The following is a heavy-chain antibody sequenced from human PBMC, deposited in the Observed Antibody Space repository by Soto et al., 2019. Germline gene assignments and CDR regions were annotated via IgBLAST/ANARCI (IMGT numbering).Heavy chain of an antibody. CDR2: IYWDDDQ. V-gene: IGHV2-5*02. Sequence: QITLKESGPTLVKPTQTLTLTCTFSGFSLTTSGVGVGWIRQPPGKALEWLALIYWDDDQRYRPSLKSRLTLPKDTSTNQVFLTMTNMDLEDTGTYYCAHDDVGRHGMDVWGQGTTVTVS. CDR1: GFSLTTSGVG. J-gene: IGHJ6*02. CDR3: AHDDVGRHGMDV. D-gene: IGHD1-1*01.